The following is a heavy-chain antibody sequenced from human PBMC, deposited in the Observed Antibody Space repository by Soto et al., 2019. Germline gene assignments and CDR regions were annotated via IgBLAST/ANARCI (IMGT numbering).Heavy chain of an antibody. V-gene: IGHV3-23*01. CDR3: PKDRDTAMVASGGMDV. CDR1: GFTFSSYA. Sequence: EVQLLESGGDLVQPGGSLRLSCAASGFTFSSYAMSWVRQAPGKGLEWVSAISGSGGSTYYADSVKGRFTISRDNSKNTLYLQMNSLRAEDTAVYYCPKDRDTAMVASGGMDVWGQGTTVTVSS. CDR2: ISGSGGST. J-gene: IGHJ6*02. D-gene: IGHD5-18*01.